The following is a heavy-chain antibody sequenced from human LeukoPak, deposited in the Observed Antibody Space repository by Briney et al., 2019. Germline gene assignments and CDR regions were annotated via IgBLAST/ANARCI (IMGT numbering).Heavy chain of an antibody. CDR3: ATRYSFNYLGY. V-gene: IGHV3-53*01. D-gene: IGHD5-18*01. CDR1: GFSVSSNA. Sequence: GTSLRLSCAASGFSVSSNAMTWVRQAPGKGLEWVSTLDGDGSTYNADSVKGRFTISRDNSENTLYLQMNSLRAEDTAVYYCATRYSFNYLGYWGQGTLVTVSS. J-gene: IGHJ4*02. CDR2: LDGDGST.